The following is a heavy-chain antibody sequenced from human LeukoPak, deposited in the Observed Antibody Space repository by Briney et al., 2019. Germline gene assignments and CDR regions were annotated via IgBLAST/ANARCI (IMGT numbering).Heavy chain of an antibody. Sequence: PGGSLRLSCAASGFTFSSYGMHWVRQAPGKGLEWVAVISYDGSNKYYADSVKGRFTISRDNSKNTLYLQMNSLRAEDTAVYYCARDLYDILTGSGDGDYWGQGTLVTVSS. CDR3: ARDLYDILTGSGDGDY. J-gene: IGHJ4*02. V-gene: IGHV3-30*03. CDR2: ISYDGSNK. CDR1: GFTFSSYG. D-gene: IGHD3-9*01.